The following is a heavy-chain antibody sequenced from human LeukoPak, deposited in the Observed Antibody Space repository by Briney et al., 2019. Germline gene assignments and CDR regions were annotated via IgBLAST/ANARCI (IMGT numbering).Heavy chain of an antibody. CDR1: GFTFSSFA. V-gene: IGHV3-23*01. Sequence: PGGSLRLSCAASGFTFSSFALSWVRQAPGKGLEWVSGVSYTRVATYYADSVKGRFTISRDIGRKSLYLQMNSLSDEDTAVYYCARGGGRAYSDAFDIWGQGTVVTVSS. CDR3: ARGGGRAYSDAFDI. CDR2: VSYTRVAT. J-gene: IGHJ3*02. D-gene: IGHD2-15*01.